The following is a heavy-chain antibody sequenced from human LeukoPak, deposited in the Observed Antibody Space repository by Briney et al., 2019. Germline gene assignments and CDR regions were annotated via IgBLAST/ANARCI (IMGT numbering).Heavy chain of an antibody. CDR1: GFTFSSHW. CDR2: IKYDASST. J-gene: IGHJ4*02. V-gene: IGHV3-74*01. CDR3: ARVAGGGWYFDY. D-gene: IGHD1-26*01. Sequence: PGGSLRLSCADSGFTFSSHWMHWVRQAPGKGLVWVSRIKYDASSTSYADSVKGRFTISRDNAKNSLYLQMNSLRAEDTAVYYCARVAGGGWYFDYWGQGTLVTVSS.